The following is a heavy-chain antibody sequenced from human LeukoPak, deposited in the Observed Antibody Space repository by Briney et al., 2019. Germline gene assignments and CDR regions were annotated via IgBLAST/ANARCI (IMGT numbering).Heavy chain of an antibody. CDR1: GGSISSSSYY. Sequence: PSETLSLTCTASGGSISSSSYYWGWIRQPPGKGLEWIGSIYYSGSTYYNPSLKSRVTISVDTSKNQFSLKLSSVTAADTAVYYCARGPVGYADYWGQGTLVTVSS. CDR3: ARGPVGYADY. D-gene: IGHD5-12*01. V-gene: IGHV4-39*01. CDR2: IYYSGST. J-gene: IGHJ4*02.